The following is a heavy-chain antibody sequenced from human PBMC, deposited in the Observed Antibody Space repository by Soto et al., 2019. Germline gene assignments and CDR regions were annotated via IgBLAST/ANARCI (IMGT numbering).Heavy chain of an antibody. D-gene: IGHD6-19*01. J-gene: IGHJ6*02. Sequence: QLQLQESGPGLVKPSETLSLTCTVSGGSISSSSYYWGWIRQPPGKGLEWIGSIYYSGSTYYNPSLKSRVTISVDTSKNQFSLKLSSVTAADTAVYYCARHGEVYTGWVSTYYYGMDVWGQGTTVTVSS. V-gene: IGHV4-39*01. CDR2: IYYSGST. CDR3: ARHGEVYTGWVSTYYYGMDV. CDR1: GGSISSSSYY.